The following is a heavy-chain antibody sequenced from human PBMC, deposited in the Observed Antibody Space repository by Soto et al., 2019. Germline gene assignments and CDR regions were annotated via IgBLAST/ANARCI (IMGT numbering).Heavy chain of an antibody. CDR3: ARRRDGYNYFDY. CDR1: GGSFSGYY. CDR2: IYYTGST. V-gene: IGHV4-34*01. D-gene: IGHD5-12*01. J-gene: IGHJ4*02. Sequence: PSETLSLTCAVYGGSFSGYYWSWIRQPPGKGLEWIGSIYYTGSTSYNPSLKSRVTISVDTSKNQFSLKLSSVTAADTAVYYCARRRDGYNYFDYWGQGTLVTVSS.